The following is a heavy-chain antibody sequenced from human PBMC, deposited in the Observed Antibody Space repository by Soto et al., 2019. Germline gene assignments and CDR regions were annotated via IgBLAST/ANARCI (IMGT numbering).Heavy chain of an antibody. V-gene: IGHV3-30*18. D-gene: IGHD3-22*01. CDR1: GFTFSSYG. CDR3: AKEWVYDTSGWSFDY. J-gene: IGHJ4*02. CDR2: ISYDGSNK. Sequence: GGSLRLSCAASGFTFSSYGMHWVRQAPGKGLEWVAVISYDGSNKYYADSLKGRFTISRDNSKNTLYLQMNSLRAEDTAAYYCAKEWVYDTSGWSFDYWGQGTLVTVSS.